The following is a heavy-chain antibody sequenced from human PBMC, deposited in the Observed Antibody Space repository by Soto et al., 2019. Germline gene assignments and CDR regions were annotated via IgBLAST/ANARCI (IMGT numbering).Heavy chain of an antibody. Sequence: PWGSLRLSCAASGFAVSNNYMNWVRQAPGKGLEWVSVIYPGGTTYYTDSVKGRFTISRDDSKNTLYLQMNSLRVEDTAVYYCAGSGYYHNSGMDVWGQGTTVTVSS. CDR2: IYPGGTT. J-gene: IGHJ6*02. D-gene: IGHD3-22*01. CDR1: GFAVSNNY. CDR3: AGSGYYHNSGMDV. V-gene: IGHV3-53*01.